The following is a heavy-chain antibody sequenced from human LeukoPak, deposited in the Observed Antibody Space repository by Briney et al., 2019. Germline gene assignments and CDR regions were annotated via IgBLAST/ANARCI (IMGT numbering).Heavy chain of an antibody. V-gene: IGHV3-30-3*01. CDR2: ISYDGSNK. D-gene: IGHD6-13*01. CDR3: ARDRAAAGTGGDY. J-gene: IGHJ4*02. Sequence: PGRSLRLSCAASGFTFSSYAMHWVRQAPGKGLEWVAVISYDGSNKYYADSVKGRFTISRDNSKNTLYLQMNSLRAEDTAVYYCARDRAAAGTGGDYWGQGTLVTVSS. CDR1: GFTFSSYA.